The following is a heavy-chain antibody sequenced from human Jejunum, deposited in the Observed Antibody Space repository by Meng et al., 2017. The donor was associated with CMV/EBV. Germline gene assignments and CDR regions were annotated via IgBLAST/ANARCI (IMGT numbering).Heavy chain of an antibody. CDR3: SRDPANYYASGTYSTDYYYYGLDV. CDR2: IRRKDYGGTT. D-gene: IGHD3-10*01. V-gene: IGHV3-49*02. J-gene: IGHJ6*02. Sequence: VRQDPGKGLEWVGFIRRKDYGGTTEYAASVKGRFTISRDDSKSIVYLQMNSLKTEDAGVYYCSRDPANYYASGTYSTDYYYYGLDVWGQGTTVTVSS.